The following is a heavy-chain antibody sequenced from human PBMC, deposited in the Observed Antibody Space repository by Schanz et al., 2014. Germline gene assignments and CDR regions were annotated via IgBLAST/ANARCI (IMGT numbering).Heavy chain of an antibody. CDR2: INPSGVST. CDR1: GYIFTSYS. CDR3: ARVTTGYDS. D-gene: IGHD5-12*01. J-gene: IGHJ4*02. Sequence: QVHLVQSGAEVKKPGASVKVSCKASGYIFTSYSMHWVRQAPGQGLEWLGIINPSGVSTSSAQEFQGRVTMTRDTSSSTVYMQLSSLTSDDTAIYYCARVTTGYDSWGQGTLVTVSS. V-gene: IGHV1-46*01.